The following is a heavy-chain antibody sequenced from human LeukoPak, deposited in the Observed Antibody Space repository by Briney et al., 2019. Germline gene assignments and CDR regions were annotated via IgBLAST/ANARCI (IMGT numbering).Heavy chain of an antibody. V-gene: IGHV3-7*01. J-gene: IGHJ4*02. Sequence: PGRSLRLSCAGSGFSFSRYWMAWVRQPPGKGLEWVASINQDVSRIHYVDSVKGRFTISRDNAKSSLFLQMTSLRVEDTAVYYCARLKDDVTKFDYWGQGTLVTVSS. CDR1: GFSFSRYW. CDR3: ARLKDDVTKFDY. CDR2: INQDVSRI. D-gene: IGHD2-8*01.